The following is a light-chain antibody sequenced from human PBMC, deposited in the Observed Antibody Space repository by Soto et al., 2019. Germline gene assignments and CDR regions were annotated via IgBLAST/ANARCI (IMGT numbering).Light chain of an antibody. CDR2: EVS. CDR1: SSDVGGYNY. CDR3: TSYTRTRNLL. V-gene: IGLV2-14*01. J-gene: IGLJ2*01. Sequence: QSVLTQPASVSGSPGQSITISCTGTSSDVGGYNYVSWYQHHPGRAPKLIIFEVSHRPSGVSDRFSASKSGNTASLTISGLQTEDEADYYCTSYTRTRNLLFGGGTKLTVL.